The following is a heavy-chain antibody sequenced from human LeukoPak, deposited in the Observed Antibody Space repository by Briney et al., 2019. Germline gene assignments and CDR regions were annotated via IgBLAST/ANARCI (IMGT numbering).Heavy chain of an antibody. D-gene: IGHD2-15*01. V-gene: IGHV3-23*01. CDR3: VKDGRRSPPC. CDR2: INGGGGST. CDR1: GFTFSNYV. Sequence: GGSLRLSCAASGFTFSNYVMSWVRQAPGKRPEWVSGINGGGGSTFYAESVKGRFTISRDNSKNTLYLQMSTLRVEDSAVYYCVKDGRRSPPCWGQGTPVTVSS. J-gene: IGHJ4*02.